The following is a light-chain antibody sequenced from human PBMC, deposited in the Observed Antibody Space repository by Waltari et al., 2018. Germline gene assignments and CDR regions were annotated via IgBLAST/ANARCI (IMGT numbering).Light chain of an antibody. CDR1: NRNIGGYNY. Sequence: QSALSQPRSVSGSPGQSVTIPCTGTNRNIGGYNYVSWYQHHPGQVPKLTSYDVSKRPSGVPDRFSGSKAGNTASLTISGLQAGDEAHYYCCSYAGRLWVFGGGTNLTVL. CDR2: DVS. J-gene: IGLJ3*02. CDR3: CSYAGRLWV. V-gene: IGLV2-11*01.